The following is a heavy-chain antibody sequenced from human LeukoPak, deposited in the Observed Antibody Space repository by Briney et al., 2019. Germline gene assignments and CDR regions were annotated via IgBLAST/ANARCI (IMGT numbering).Heavy chain of an antibody. Sequence: ASVKVSCKASEYTFTSYYMHWVRQAPGQGLEWMGIINPSSASTNYAQKFRGRVTMTRDTSTSTVYMELSSLRSEDTAVYYCATRNAMDYDFWSGPTDYWGQGTLVTVSS. J-gene: IGHJ4*02. CDR1: EYTFTSYY. CDR3: ATRNAMDYDFWSGPTDY. CDR2: INPSSAST. V-gene: IGHV1-46*01. D-gene: IGHD3-3*01.